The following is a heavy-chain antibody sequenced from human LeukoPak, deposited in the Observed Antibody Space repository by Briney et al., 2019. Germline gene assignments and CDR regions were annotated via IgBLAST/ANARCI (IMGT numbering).Heavy chain of an antibody. CDR2: ISSDGSDK. Sequence: GGSLRLSCAASRFTFISYGMHWVRQAPGKGLEWVAIISSDGSDKYYADSVKGRFSISRDNAQKTLYLQMNSLRPEDTAVYFCARQKITVTVSLDTWGQGTLVTVSS. J-gene: IGHJ5*02. D-gene: IGHD4-17*01. CDR3: ARQKITVTVSLDT. CDR1: RFTFISYG. V-gene: IGHV3-30*03.